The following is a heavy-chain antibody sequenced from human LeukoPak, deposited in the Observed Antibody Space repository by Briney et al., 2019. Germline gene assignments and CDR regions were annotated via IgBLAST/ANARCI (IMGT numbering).Heavy chain of an antibody. Sequence: GGSLRLSCAASGFTVSTNYMSWVRQAPGKGLEWVSSISSSSSYIYYADSVKGRFTISRDNAKNSLYLQMNSLRAEDTAVYYCAREGYYGSRSYYTYFDYWGQGTLVTVSS. D-gene: IGHD3-10*01. CDR3: AREGYYGSRSYYTYFDY. J-gene: IGHJ4*02. V-gene: IGHV3-21*01. CDR2: ISSSSSYI. CDR1: GFTVSTNY.